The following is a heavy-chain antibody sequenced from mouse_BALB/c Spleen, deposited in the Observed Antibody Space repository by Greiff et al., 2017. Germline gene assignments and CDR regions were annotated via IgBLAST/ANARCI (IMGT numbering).Heavy chain of an antibody. CDR2: ISSGGST. CDR3: ARGGYGSSLWFAY. Sequence: DVKLVESGGGLVKPGGSLKLSCAASGFTFSSYAMSWVRQTPEKRLEWVASISSGGSTYYPDSVKGRFTISRDNARNILYLQMSSLRSEDTAMYYCARGGYGSSLWFAYWGQGTLVTVSA. J-gene: IGHJ3*01. V-gene: IGHV5-6-5*01. CDR1: GFTFSSYA. D-gene: IGHD1-1*01.